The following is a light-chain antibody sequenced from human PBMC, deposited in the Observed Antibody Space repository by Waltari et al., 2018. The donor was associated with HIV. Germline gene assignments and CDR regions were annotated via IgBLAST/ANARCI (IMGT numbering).Light chain of an antibody. CDR1: KLGDKY. CDR2: QGT. V-gene: IGLV3-1*01. J-gene: IGLJ2*01. Sequence: SYELTQPPSVSVSPGQTDTITCSGDKLGDKYVSWYQQRPGQSPVLVTYQGTGRPSGIPERLSGSNAGNTATLTIIGTQAMEEADYYCQAGDSSAVVFGGGTKLTVL. CDR3: QAGDSSAVV.